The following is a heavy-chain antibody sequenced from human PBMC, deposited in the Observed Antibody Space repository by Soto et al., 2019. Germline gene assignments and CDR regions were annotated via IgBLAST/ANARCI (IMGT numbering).Heavy chain of an antibody. CDR1: GFMFSSYG. CDR3: AKQYTDLVIGAFDV. Sequence: GSVRLSCAASGFMFSSYGIHWVRQAPGRGLEWVAVISYGGTYKYYADSVKGRFTLSRDNSENTVSLQMNSLRPEDTAVYYCAKQYTDLVIGAFDVWGPGAMVTVSS. CDR2: ISYGGTYK. V-gene: IGHV3-30*18. J-gene: IGHJ3*01. D-gene: IGHD2-2*01.